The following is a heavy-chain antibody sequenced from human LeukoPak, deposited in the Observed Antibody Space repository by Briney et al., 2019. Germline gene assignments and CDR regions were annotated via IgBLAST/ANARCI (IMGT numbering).Heavy chain of an antibody. D-gene: IGHD4-17*01. V-gene: IGHV1-2*02. Sequence: ASVKVSCKASGYTFTGYYMHWVRQAPGQGLEWVGWINPNSGGTNYAQKFQGRVTMTRDTSISTAYMELSRLRSDDTAVYYCASRGYGDSHGNDAFDIWGQGTMVTVSS. CDR2: INPNSGGT. J-gene: IGHJ3*02. CDR1: GYTFTGYY. CDR3: ASRGYGDSHGNDAFDI.